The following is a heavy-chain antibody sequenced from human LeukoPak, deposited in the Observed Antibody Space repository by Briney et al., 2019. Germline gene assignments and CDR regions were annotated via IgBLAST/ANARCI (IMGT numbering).Heavy chain of an antibody. Sequence: AVQVSCKTSGYTFTMYCVSWVRQAPGRGLQWLGWISLLKWNTAYAQDLQGRVTMTTDTSTTTAYLELRSLRSDDTAIYYCARDLNYVTLGYNILGDVGYHFDYWGQGTLLTASS. CDR1: GYTFTMYC. J-gene: IGHJ4*02. V-gene: IGHV1-18*01. D-gene: IGHD3-9*01. CDR3: ARDLNYVTLGYNILGDVGYHFDY. CDR2: ISLLKWNT.